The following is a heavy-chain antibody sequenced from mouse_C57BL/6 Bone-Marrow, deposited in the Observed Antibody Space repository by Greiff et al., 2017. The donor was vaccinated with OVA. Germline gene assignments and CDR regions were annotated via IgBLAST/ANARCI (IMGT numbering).Heavy chain of an antibody. Sequence: EVKVVESGGGLVQPGGSLSLSCAASGFTFTDYYMSWVRQPPGKALEWLGFIRNKANGYTTEYSASVKGRFTISRDNSQSILYLQMNALRAEDSATYYCARHSNPHYYFDYWGQGTTLTVSS. J-gene: IGHJ2*01. CDR1: GFTFTDYY. CDR2: IRNKANGYTT. V-gene: IGHV7-3*01. CDR3: ARHSNPHYYFDY. D-gene: IGHD2-1*01.